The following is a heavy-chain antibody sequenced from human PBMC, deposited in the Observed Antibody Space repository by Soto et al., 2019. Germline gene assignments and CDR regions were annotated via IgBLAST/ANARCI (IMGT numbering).Heavy chain of an antibody. CDR3: ARHVPHSSSSWSPFGYYYYGMDV. V-gene: IGHV5-10-1*01. CDR2: IDPSDSYT. Sequence: GESLKISCKGSGYSFTSYWTSWVRQMPGKGLEWMGRIDPSDSYTNYSPSFQGHVTISADKSISTAYLQWSSLKASDTAMYYCARHVPHSSSSWSPFGYYYYGMDVWGQGTTVTVSS. CDR1: GYSFTSYW. J-gene: IGHJ6*02. D-gene: IGHD6-13*01.